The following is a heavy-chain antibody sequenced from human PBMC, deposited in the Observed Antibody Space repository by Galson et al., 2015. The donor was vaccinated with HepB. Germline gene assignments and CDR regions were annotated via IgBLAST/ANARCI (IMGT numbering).Heavy chain of an antibody. CDR1: GFIFSTYG. Sequence: SLRLSCAASGFIFSTYGMHWVRQAPGQGLEWVAAISHYGSYKFYADSVKGRFTISRDDSKNTLYLQMNSLRAEDTAMYYCTKSLTMITFPAVYDFWGQGTLVTVSS. CDR3: TKSLTMITFPAVYDF. J-gene: IGHJ4*02. CDR2: ISHYGSYK. D-gene: IGHD3-16*01. V-gene: IGHV3-30*18.